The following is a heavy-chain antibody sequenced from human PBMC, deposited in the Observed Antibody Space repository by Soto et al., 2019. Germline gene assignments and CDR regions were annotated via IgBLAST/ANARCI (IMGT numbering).Heavy chain of an antibody. D-gene: IGHD2-21*02. J-gene: IGHJ4*02. Sequence: GESLKISCKGSRYTFTNYWIGWVRQMPGQGLEWMGIIYPRDSNAKYTPSFQGHVIISADKSISTTYLQWNSLKASDTAMYYCARLSIDCYYYVASWGQGTPVTVSS. V-gene: IGHV5-51*01. CDR2: IYPRDSNA. CDR1: RYTFTNYW. CDR3: ARLSIDCYYYVAS.